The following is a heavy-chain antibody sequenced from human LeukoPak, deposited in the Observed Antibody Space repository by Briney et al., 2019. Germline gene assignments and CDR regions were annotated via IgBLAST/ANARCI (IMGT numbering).Heavy chain of an antibody. Sequence: PSETLSLTCTVSGGSIGSGDYYWSWIRQPPGKGLEWIGYIYYSGSTYYNPSLKSRVTISVDTSKNQFSLKLSSVTAADTAVYYCARDITIFGGYSAQGPIWGQGTMVTVSS. CDR1: GGSIGSGDYY. D-gene: IGHD3-3*01. CDR3: ARDITIFGGYSAQGPI. CDR2: IYYSGST. V-gene: IGHV4-30-4*08. J-gene: IGHJ3*02.